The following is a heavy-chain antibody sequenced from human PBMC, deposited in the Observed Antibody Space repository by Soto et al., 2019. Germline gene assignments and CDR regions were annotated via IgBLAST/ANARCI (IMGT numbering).Heavy chain of an antibody. J-gene: IGHJ6*01. V-gene: IGHV1-46*01. CDR1: GYTFTSYY. CDR3: AREFFPGQLFTSAYYYGMEV. CDR2: INPSGGST. Sequence: ASVKVSCKASGYTFTSYYMHWVRQAPGQGLEWMGIINPSGGSTSYAQKFQGRVTMTRDTSTSTVYMEMSSLTSEDTAMYYCAREFFPGQLFTSAYYYGMEVWGQGTTVTVSS. D-gene: IGHD3-10*01.